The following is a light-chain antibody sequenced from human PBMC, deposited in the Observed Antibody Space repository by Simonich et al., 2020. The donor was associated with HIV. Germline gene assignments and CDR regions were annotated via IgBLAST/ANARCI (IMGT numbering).Light chain of an antibody. V-gene: IGLV2-14*01. CDR1: SSDVGVYGY. J-gene: IGLJ2*01. Sequence: QSALTQPASVSGSPGQSITISCTGTSSDVGVYGYVSWFQQHPGKAPKLMIYDVSKRPSGVSNRLSGSKAGNTASLTISGLQAEDEADYYCSSYTSSNSVVFGGGTKLTVL. CDR3: SSYTSSNSVV. CDR2: DVS.